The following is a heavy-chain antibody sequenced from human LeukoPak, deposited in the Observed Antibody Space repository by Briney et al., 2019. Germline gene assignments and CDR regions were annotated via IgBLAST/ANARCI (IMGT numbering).Heavy chain of an antibody. V-gene: IGHV4-59*01. Sequence: PSETLSLTCTVSGGSISSYYWSWIRQPPGKGLEWIGYIYYTGSTNYIPSLKSRVTISVDTSKNQFSLKLSSVTAADTAVYYRARSGYSYDYGAFDIWGQGTMVTVSS. CDR1: GGSISSYY. CDR2: IYYTGST. CDR3: ARSGYSYDYGAFDI. D-gene: IGHD5-18*01. J-gene: IGHJ3*02.